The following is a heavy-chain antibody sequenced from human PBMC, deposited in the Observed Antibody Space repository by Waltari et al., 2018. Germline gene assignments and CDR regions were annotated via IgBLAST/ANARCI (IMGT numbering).Heavy chain of an antibody. CDR2: TYYRSNWSN. CDR1: GDSVSVNSAAA. D-gene: IGHD6-13*01. Sequence: QVQLQQSGPGLVKPSQTLSLTCAVSGDSVSVNSAAAWNWIRQSPSRGLEWLGRTYYRSNWSNEYAVSVRSRRTINPDTSKNQFSLHLNSVTPEDTAVYYCARGSSSSFDSWGQGILVTVSS. CDR3: ARGSSSSFDS. V-gene: IGHV6-1*01. J-gene: IGHJ4*02.